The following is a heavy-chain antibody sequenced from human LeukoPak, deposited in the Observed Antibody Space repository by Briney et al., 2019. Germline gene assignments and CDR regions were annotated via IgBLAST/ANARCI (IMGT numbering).Heavy chain of an antibody. Sequence: GGSLRLSCGASGFTFSSYGMHWVRQAPGKGLEWVAFIRYDGRNKYYAESVKGRFTISRDNSKNTLFLQMNSLRAEDTAVYYCARDLTNIHTTGSTYDAIDIWGQGTMVTVSS. CDR3: ARDLTNIHTTGSTYDAIDI. CDR1: GFTFSSYG. V-gene: IGHV3-30*02. CDR2: IRYDGRNK. D-gene: IGHD1-1*01. J-gene: IGHJ3*02.